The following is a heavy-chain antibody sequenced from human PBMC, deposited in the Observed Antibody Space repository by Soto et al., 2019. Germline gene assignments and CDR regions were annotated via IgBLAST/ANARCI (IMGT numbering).Heavy chain of an antibody. Sequence: GGSLRLSCAASGFTFSSYGMHWVRQAPGKGLEWVAVIWYDGSNKYYADSVKGRFTISRDNSKNTLYLQMNSLRAEDTAVYYCARVLQSDTEDVYYYYYGMDVWGQGTTVTVSS. CDR1: GFTFSSYG. V-gene: IGHV3-33*01. CDR2: IWYDGSNK. D-gene: IGHD2-15*01. J-gene: IGHJ6*02. CDR3: ARVLQSDTEDVYYYYYGMDV.